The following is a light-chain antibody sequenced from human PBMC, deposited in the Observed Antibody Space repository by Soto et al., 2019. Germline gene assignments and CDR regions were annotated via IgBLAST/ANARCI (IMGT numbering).Light chain of an antibody. Sequence: QSVLTQPASVSGSPGQSITISCTGTSSDVGSYNLVSWYQQHPGKAPKLMIYEGSKRPSGVSNRFSGSKSGNTASLTISGLQAEDEADYYCCSYAGSSTFGSNVVFGGGTKVTVL. CDR3: CSYAGSSTFGSNVV. V-gene: IGLV2-23*03. J-gene: IGLJ2*01. CDR2: EGS. CDR1: SSDVGSYNL.